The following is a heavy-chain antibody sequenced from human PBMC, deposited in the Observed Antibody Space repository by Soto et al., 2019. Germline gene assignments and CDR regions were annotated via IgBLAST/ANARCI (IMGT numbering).Heavy chain of an antibody. J-gene: IGHJ4*02. D-gene: IGHD6-6*01. CDR1: GGSISSGGYY. CDR3: AREVAARLGYFDY. V-gene: IGHV4-31*03. Sequence: SETLSLTCTVSGGSISSGGYYWSWIRQHPGKGLEWIGYIYYSGSTYYNPSLKSRVTISVDTSKNQFSLKLSSVTAADTAVYYRAREVAARLGYFDYWGQGTLVTVSS. CDR2: IYYSGST.